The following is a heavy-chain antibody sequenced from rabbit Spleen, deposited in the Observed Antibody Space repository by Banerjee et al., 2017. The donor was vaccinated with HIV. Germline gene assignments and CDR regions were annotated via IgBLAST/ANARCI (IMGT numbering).Heavy chain of an antibody. CDR1: GFSFSSGYD. D-gene: IGHD4-2*01. CDR2: IYTRDGST. V-gene: IGHV1S43*01. J-gene: IGHJ4*01. Sequence: QSLEESGGGLVKPGASLTLTCKASGFSFSSGYDMCWVRQAPGKGLELIAWIYTRDGSTWYASWVNGQFTISRSTSLNTVDLKMTSLTAADTATYFCAKTGGNLYSFYFNLWGQGTLVTVS. CDR3: AKTGGNLYSFYFNL.